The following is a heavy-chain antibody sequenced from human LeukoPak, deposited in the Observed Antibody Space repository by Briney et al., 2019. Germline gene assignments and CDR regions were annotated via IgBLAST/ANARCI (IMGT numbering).Heavy chain of an antibody. CDR3: AKSHDSSGSDY. V-gene: IGHV3-23*01. CDR2: ISGSGGST. D-gene: IGHD3-22*01. Sequence: PGGSLRLSCAASGFTFSSYVMSWVRQAPGKGLEWVSAISGSGGSTYYADSVKGRFTISRGNSKNTLYMQMNSLRAEDTAVYYCAKSHDSSGSDYWGQGTLVTVSS. CDR1: GFTFSSYV. J-gene: IGHJ4*02.